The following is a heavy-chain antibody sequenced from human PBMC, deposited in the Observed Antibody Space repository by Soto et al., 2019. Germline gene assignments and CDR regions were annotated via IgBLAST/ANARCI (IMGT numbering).Heavy chain of an antibody. CDR3: ATTRKYYYDSSGYDAFDI. CDR2: INPNSGGT. Sequence: ASVKVSGKASGYTFTGYYMHWVRQAPGQGLEWMGWINPNSGGTNYAQKFQGWVTMTRDTSISTAYMELSRLRSDDTAVYYCATTRKYYYDSSGYDAFDIWGQGTMVTVSS. CDR1: GYTFTGYY. D-gene: IGHD3-22*01. V-gene: IGHV1-2*04. J-gene: IGHJ3*02.